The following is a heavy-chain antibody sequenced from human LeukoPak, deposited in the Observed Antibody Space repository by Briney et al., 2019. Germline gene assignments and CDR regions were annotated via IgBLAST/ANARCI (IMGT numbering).Heavy chain of an antibody. Sequence: SETLSLTCTVSGGSISSSSYYWGWIRQPPGKGLEWIGSIYYSGSTYYNPSLKSRVTISVDTSKNQFSLKLSSVTAADTAVYYCAVRRFVSSSWYRDLRFDPWGQGTLVTVSS. V-gene: IGHV4-39*01. J-gene: IGHJ5*02. CDR3: AVRRFVSSSWYRDLRFDP. CDR1: GGSISSSSYY. CDR2: IYYSGST. D-gene: IGHD6-13*01.